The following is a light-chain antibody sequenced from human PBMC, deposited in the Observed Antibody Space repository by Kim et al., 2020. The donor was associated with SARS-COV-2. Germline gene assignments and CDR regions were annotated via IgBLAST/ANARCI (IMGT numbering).Light chain of an antibody. CDR3: QQTYSSLHIT. V-gene: IGKV1-39*01. J-gene: IGKJ5*01. CDR1: QSISTH. Sequence: SVGDSANITCRASQSISTHVHWYQQKPGKAPKLLIYAASTLEDGVPSRFVGGGSGTDFTLTIYSLQPEDFATYFCQQTYSSLHITFGQGTRLEIK. CDR2: AAS.